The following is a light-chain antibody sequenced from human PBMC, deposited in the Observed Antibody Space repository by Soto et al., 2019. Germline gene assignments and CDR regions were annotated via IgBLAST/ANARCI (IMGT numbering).Light chain of an antibody. J-gene: IGKJ4*01. CDR1: QSVSSSY. CDR3: QKYGSSPLT. V-gene: IGKV3-20*01. CDR2: GAS. Sequence: EIVLTQSPGTLSLSPGERATLSCRASQSVSSSYLAWYQQKPGQAPRLLIYGASTRATGIPDRFSGSGSGTDFTFTISRLESEDFAVNLCQKYGSSPLTFGGGTKVEIK.